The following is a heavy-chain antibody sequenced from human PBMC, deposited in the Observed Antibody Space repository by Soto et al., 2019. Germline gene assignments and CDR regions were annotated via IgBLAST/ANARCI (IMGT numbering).Heavy chain of an antibody. CDR3: ARAPGGLRIQLFTDYYFDY. Sequence: GASVKVSCKASGYTFTSYAMHWVRQAPGQRLEWMGWINAGNGNTKYSQKFQGRVTITRDTSASTAYMELSSQRSEDTAVYYCARAPGGLRIQLFTDYYFDYWGQGTLVTVSS. V-gene: IGHV1-3*01. CDR1: GYTFTSYA. D-gene: IGHD5-18*01. CDR2: INAGNGNT. J-gene: IGHJ4*02.